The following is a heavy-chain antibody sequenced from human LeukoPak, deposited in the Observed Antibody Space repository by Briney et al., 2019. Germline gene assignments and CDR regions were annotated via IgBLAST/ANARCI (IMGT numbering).Heavy chain of an antibody. Sequence: PGGSLRLSCAASGFTFSDYCMSWIRQAPGKGLEWVSYISSSGSTIYYADSVKGRFTISRDSAKNSLYLQMNSLRAEDTAVYYCARERDYYDSSGYYKGSAFDIWGQGTMVTVSS. CDR2: ISSSGSTI. J-gene: IGHJ3*02. V-gene: IGHV3-11*04. D-gene: IGHD3-22*01. CDR1: GFTFSDYC. CDR3: ARERDYYDSSGYYKGSAFDI.